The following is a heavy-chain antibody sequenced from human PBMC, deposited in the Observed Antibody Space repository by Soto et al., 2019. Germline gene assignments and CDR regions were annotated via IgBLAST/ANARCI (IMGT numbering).Heavy chain of an antibody. Sequence: QVQLVQSGAEVKKPGASVKVSCKASGYTFTSYGISWVRQAPGQGLEWMGWISCKTAKTNYAQNLQGRVTITTDTSTSTAYMELRSLRSDDTAVYYCARVPREIILVGMDVWGQGTTVTVSS. J-gene: IGHJ6*02. CDR2: ISCKTAKT. CDR3: ARVPREIILVGMDV. CDR1: GYTFTSYG. D-gene: IGHD2-2*01. V-gene: IGHV1-18*04.